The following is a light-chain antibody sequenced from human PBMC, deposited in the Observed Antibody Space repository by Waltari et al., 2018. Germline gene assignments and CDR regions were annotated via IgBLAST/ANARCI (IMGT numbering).Light chain of an antibody. CDR1: QSVLYSSNNKNY. CDR2: WAS. CDR3: QQYYSTPRTLT. J-gene: IGKJ4*01. V-gene: IGKV4-1*01. Sequence: DIVMTQSPDSLVVSLGERATINCKSSQSVLYSSNNKNYLAWYQQKPGQPPKLLIYWASTRESGVPDRFSGSGSGTDFTLTISSLQAEDVAVYYCQQYYSTPRTLTFGGGTKVEIK.